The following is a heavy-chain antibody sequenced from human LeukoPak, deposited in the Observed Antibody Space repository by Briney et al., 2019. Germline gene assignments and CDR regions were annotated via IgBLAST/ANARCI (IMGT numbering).Heavy chain of an antibody. D-gene: IGHD3-9*01. J-gene: IGHJ4*02. CDR1: GGSFSGYY. CDR2: INHSGST. CDR3: ARDPRHYDILTGYDV. Sequence: SETLSLTCAVYGGSFSGYYWSWIRQPPGKGLEWIGEINHSGSTNYNPSLKSRVTISVDTSKNQFSLKLSSVTAADTAVYYCARDPRHYDILTGYDVWGQGTLVTVSS. V-gene: IGHV4-34*01.